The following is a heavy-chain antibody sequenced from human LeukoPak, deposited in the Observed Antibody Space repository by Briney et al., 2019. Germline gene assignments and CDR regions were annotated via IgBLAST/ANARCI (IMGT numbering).Heavy chain of an antibody. Sequence: GGSLRLSCAASGFTFSSYSMNWVRQAPGKGREWVSSISSSSSYIYYADSVKGRFTISRDNAKNSLYLQMNSLRAEDTAVYYCASWTAMVSFDYWGQGTLVTVSS. J-gene: IGHJ4*02. CDR2: ISSSSSYI. V-gene: IGHV3-21*01. CDR3: ASWTAMVSFDY. CDR1: GFTFSSYS. D-gene: IGHD5-18*01.